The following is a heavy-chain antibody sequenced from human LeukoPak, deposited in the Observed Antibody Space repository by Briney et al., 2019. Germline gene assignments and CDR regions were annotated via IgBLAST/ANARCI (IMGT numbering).Heavy chain of an antibody. V-gene: IGHV3-11*01. J-gene: IGHJ4*02. D-gene: IGHD2-2*01. Sequence: GGSLRLSCDASGFTFSDYYMSWIRQAPGKGLECVSYIGGSGDTISYADSVKGRFTISRDNAKNSLYLQMSSLRAEDTAVYYCAKDPRYQLLTIWGQGTLVTVSS. CDR3: AKDPRYQLLTI. CDR2: IGGSGDTI. CDR1: GFTFSDYY.